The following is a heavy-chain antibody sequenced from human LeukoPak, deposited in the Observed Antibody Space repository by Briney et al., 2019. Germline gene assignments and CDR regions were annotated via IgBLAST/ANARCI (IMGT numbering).Heavy chain of an antibody. CDR1: GFTFSSYS. CDR3: ARDGYGSGSADY. J-gene: IGHJ4*02. D-gene: IGHD3-10*01. V-gene: IGHV3-21*01. CDR2: ISSSSSYI. Sequence: PGGSLRLSCAASGFTFSSYSMNWVRQAPGKGLEWVSSISSSSSYIYYADSVKGRFTISRDNAKSSLYLQMNSLRAEDTAVYYCARDGYGSGSADYWGQGTLVTVSS.